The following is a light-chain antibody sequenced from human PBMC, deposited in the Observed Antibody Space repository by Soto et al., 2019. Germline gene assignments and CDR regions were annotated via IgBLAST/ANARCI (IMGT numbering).Light chain of an antibody. V-gene: IGKV1-33*01. CDR3: QKSDHLPL. CDR2: DAY. Sequence: DIQMTQSPPSLSASVGERVTITCQASQDIGNSLNWFQHKPGKAPNLVIYDAYNLEIGVPSRFSGSGPGTDFTFTITSLRPEDIATYYCQKSDHLPLFGPGTKVESK. J-gene: IGKJ3*01. CDR1: QDIGNS.